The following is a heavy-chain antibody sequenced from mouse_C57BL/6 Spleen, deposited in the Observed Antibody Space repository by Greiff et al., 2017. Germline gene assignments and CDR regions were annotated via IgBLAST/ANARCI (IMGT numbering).Heavy chain of an antibody. Sequence: QVQLQQSGAELARPGASVKLSCKASGYTFTSYGISWVKQRTGQGLEWIGEIYPRSGNTYYNEKFKGKATLTADKSSSTAYMELRSLTSEDSAVYFCARLEDGSSYSYYAMDYWGQGTSVTVSS. CDR3: ARLEDGSSYSYYAMDY. J-gene: IGHJ4*01. CDR1: GYTFTSYG. CDR2: IYPRSGNT. D-gene: IGHD1-1*01. V-gene: IGHV1-81*01.